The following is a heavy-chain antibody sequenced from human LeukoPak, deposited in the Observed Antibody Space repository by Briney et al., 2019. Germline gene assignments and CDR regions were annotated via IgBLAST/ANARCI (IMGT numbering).Heavy chain of an antibody. CDR3: ARPLSGYSSSLGY. CDR1: GFTFSSYW. J-gene: IGHJ4*02. Sequence: GGSLRLTCAASGFTFSSYWMHWVRQAPGKGLVWVSRVNSDGGSTTYADSVKGRFTISRDNAKNALYLQMNSLRAEDTAVYYCARPLSGYSSSLGYWGQGTLVTVSS. CDR2: VNSDGGST. D-gene: IGHD6-6*01. V-gene: IGHV3-74*01.